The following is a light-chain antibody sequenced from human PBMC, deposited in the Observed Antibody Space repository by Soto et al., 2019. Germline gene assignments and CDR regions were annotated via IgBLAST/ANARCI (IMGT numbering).Light chain of an antibody. CDR3: QQYGSSPRLT. Sequence: VLTQSPGTLSLSPGERATLSCRASQSISSSYLAWYQQKPGQAPRLLIYGASSRATGIPHRFSGSGSGTDFTLTISRLEPEDFAVYYCQQYGSSPRLTFGGGTKV. J-gene: IGKJ4*01. V-gene: IGKV3-20*01. CDR2: GAS. CDR1: QSISSSY.